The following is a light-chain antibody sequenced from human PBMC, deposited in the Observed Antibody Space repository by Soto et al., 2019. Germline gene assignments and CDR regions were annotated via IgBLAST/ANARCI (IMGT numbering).Light chain of an antibody. Sequence: TLSASVGDRVTMTCRASQSISKWLAWYQQKPGTAPKLLIYDASNLESGVPSRFSGSGSGTEFTLTIRSLQPDDFATYYCQQYDSYSPLTFGGGAKVDIK. CDR2: DAS. V-gene: IGKV1-5*01. CDR1: QSISKW. J-gene: IGKJ4*01. CDR3: QQYDSYSPLT.